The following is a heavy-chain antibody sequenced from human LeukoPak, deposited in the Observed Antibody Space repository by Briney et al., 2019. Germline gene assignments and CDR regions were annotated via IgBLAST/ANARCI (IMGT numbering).Heavy chain of an antibody. D-gene: IGHD3-16*01. CDR1: GGSFSGYY. CDR2: INHSGST. J-gene: IGHJ4*02. Sequence: PSETLSLTCAVYGGSFSGYYWTWIRQPPGKGLEWIGEINHSGSTNYNPSLKSRVTISVDTSKNQFSLNLSSVTAADTAVYYCASSAGGALHWGQGTLVTVSS. V-gene: IGHV4-34*01. CDR3: ASSAGGALH.